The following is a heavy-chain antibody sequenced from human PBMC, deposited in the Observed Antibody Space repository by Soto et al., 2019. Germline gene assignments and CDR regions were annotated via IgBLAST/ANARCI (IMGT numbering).Heavy chain of an antibody. CDR3: AKTVAAAAPFDC. Sequence: QVQLVESGGGVVQPGRSLRLSCAASGFTFSRFTMHWVRQAPGKGLEWVAAISYDGSKKYYADSVKGRFTISRDNSTNTLYLQMNSLRGEDTGVYYCAKTVAAAAPFDCWGQGTQVTVSS. D-gene: IGHD6-13*01. V-gene: IGHV3-30-3*02. J-gene: IGHJ4*02. CDR2: ISYDGSKK. CDR1: GFTFSRFT.